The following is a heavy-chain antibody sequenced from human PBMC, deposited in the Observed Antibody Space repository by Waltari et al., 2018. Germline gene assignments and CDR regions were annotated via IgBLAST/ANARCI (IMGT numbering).Heavy chain of an antibody. Sequence: QVQLQESGPGLVKPSETLSLTCAVSGYSISSGYYWGWPRQAPGRGLEWIGRIIHSVGTYNNPHLNSRVTTSVDTSTKKSSLKLSSVTAADTAVYYCARDHWGYYYMDVWGKGTTVTISS. CDR2: IIHSVGT. CDR1: GYSISSGYY. V-gene: IGHV4-38-2*02. D-gene: IGHD7-27*01. CDR3: ARDHWGYYYMDV. J-gene: IGHJ6*03.